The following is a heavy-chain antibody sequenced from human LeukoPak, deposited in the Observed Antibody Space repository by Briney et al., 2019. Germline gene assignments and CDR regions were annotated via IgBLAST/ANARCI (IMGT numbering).Heavy chain of an antibody. CDR2: ISAYNGNT. CDR1: GYTFTSYG. D-gene: IGHD6-6*01. J-gene: IGHJ4*02. V-gene: IGHV1-18*01. Sequence: ASVKVSCKASGYTFTSYGISWVRQAPGQGLEWMGWISAYNGNTNYAQKLQGRVTMTTDTSTSTAYMELRGLRSDDTAVYYCAREEHIAARPLSFDYWGQGTLVTVSS. CDR3: AREEHIAARPLSFDY.